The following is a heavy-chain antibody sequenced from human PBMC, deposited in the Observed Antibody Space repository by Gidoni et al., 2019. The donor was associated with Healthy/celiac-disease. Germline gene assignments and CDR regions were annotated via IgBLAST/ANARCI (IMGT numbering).Heavy chain of an antibody. J-gene: IGHJ5*02. Sequence: QVQLQESGRGLVKPSQTLSLTCTVSGGSISSGRHYWSWIRQPAGKGLEWIGRIYTSGSTNYNPSLKSRVTISVDTSKNQFSLKLSSVTAADTAVYYCARDQAPYSGYESNWFDPWGQGTLVTVSS. D-gene: IGHD5-12*01. CDR2: IYTSGST. V-gene: IGHV4-61*02. CDR3: ARDQAPYSGYESNWFDP. CDR1: GGSISSGRHY.